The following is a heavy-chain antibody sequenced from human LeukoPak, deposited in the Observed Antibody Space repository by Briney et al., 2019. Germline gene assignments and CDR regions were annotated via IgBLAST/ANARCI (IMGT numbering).Heavy chain of an antibody. Sequence: SQTLSLTCTVSGGSISSGDYYWSWIRQPPGKGLEWIGYIYYSGSTYYNPSLKSRVTISVDTSKNQFSLKLSSVTAADTAVYYCARDARWSRKGSAVDYWGQGTLVTVSS. CDR2: IYYSGST. CDR1: GGSISSGDYY. J-gene: IGHJ4*02. V-gene: IGHV4-30-4*01. D-gene: IGHD4-23*01. CDR3: ARDARWSRKGSAVDY.